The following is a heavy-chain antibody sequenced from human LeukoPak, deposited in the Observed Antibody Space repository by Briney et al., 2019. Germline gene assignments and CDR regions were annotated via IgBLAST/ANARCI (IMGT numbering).Heavy chain of an antibody. CDR3: ARERMRGVYSGSYDL. CDR2: ISDSGGRT. V-gene: IGHV3-23*01. J-gene: IGHJ3*01. D-gene: IGHD1-26*01. CDR1: GFTFSSYA. Sequence: PGGSLRLSCAASGFTFSSYAMTWVRQAPGKGLEWVSSISDSGGRTYYADSVKGRFTISRDNAKNSLYLQMNSLRAEDTAVYYCARERMRGVYSGSYDLWGQGTMVTVSS.